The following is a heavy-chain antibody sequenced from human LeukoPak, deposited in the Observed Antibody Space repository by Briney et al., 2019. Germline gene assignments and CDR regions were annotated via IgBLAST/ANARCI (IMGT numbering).Heavy chain of an antibody. J-gene: IGHJ4*02. Sequence: GGSLRLSCAASGSTFSAYEMSWVRQAPGKGLEWVSSISSSSSYIYYADSVKGRFTISRDNAKNSLYLQMNSLRAEDTAVYYCARKRGAAMAPSYCDSWGQGTLVTVSS. CDR2: ISSSSSYI. CDR3: ARKRGAAMAPSYCDS. CDR1: GSTFSAYE. D-gene: IGHD5-18*01. V-gene: IGHV3-21*01.